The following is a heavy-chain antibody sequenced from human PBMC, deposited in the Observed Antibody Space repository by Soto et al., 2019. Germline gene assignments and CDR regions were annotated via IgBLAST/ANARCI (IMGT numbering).Heavy chain of an antibody. Sequence: HPGGSLRLSCSASGFTFSSYAMHWVRQAPGKGLEYVSAISSNGGSTYYADSVKGRFTISRDNSKNTLYLQMSSLRAEDTAVYYCVKDNTRYYYDSSGYTRYNWFDPWGQGTLVTVSS. CDR3: VKDNTRYYYDSSGYTRYNWFDP. J-gene: IGHJ5*02. CDR1: GFTFSSYA. D-gene: IGHD3-22*01. V-gene: IGHV3-64D*08. CDR2: ISSNGGST.